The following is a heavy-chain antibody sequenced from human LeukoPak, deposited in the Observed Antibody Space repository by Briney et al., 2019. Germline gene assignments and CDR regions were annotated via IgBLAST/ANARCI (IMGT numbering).Heavy chain of an antibody. V-gene: IGHV4-34*01. D-gene: IGHD2-15*01. CDR2: INHSGST. CDR1: GGSFSGYY. J-gene: IGHJ3*02. CDR3: ARHGREGCSGGSCSLDAFDI. Sequence: PSETLSLTCAVYGGSFSGYYWGWIRQPPGKGLEWIGEINHSGSTNYNPSLKSRVTISVDTSKNQFSLKLSSVTAADTAVYYCARHGREGCSGGSCSLDAFDIWGQGTMVTVSS.